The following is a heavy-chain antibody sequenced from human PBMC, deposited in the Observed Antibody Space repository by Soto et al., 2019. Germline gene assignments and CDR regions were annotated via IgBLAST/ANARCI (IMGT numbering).Heavy chain of an antibody. Sequence: ASVKVSCKTSGYTFSSQVMHWVRQAPGQRLEWMGWINARNGNTKLSQRFQGRVTITRDTSASTAYIELSSLRSEDTAVYYCAREGCCSSTNGDVFDIWGQGTMVTVSS. CDR2: INARNGNT. J-gene: IGHJ3*02. CDR1: GYTFSSQV. D-gene: IGHD2-2*01. CDR3: AREGCCSSTNGDVFDI. V-gene: IGHV1-3*01.